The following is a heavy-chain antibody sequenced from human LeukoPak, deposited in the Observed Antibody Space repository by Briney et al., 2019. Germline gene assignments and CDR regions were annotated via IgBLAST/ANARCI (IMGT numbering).Heavy chain of an antibody. V-gene: IGHV4-39*01. CDR3: ARASPADLAPFDY. Sequence: SETLSLTCTVSGGSIRSSYYYWGWIRQPPGKGLEWIGSIYDSGSTYYNPSLKSRVTISVDTSKNQFSLKLSSVTAADTAVYYCARASPADLAPFDYWGQGTLVTVSS. CDR1: GGSIRSSYYY. CDR2: IYDSGST. J-gene: IGHJ4*02. D-gene: IGHD2-21*02.